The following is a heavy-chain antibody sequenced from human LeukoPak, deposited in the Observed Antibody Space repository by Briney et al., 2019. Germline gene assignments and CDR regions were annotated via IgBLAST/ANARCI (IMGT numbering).Heavy chain of an antibody. V-gene: IGHV1-46*01. CDR3: ARAYSNLSPFDY. J-gene: IGHJ4*02. CDR2: INSSGGST. D-gene: IGHD6-6*01. Sequence: ASVKVSCKASGYTFTSHYMHWVRQAPGQGLEWMGIINSSGGSTSYAQKFQGRVTMTRDTSTSTVYMELSSLRSEDTAVYYCARAYSNLSPFDYWGQGTLVTVSS. CDR1: GYTFTSHY.